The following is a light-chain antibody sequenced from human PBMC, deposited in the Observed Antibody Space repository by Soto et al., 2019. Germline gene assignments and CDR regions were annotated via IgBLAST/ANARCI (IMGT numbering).Light chain of an antibody. CDR3: AAWDDILNGYV. CDR1: SSNIESNT. V-gene: IGLV1-44*01. CDR2: SIY. Sequence: QSVLTQPPSASGTPGQRVTISCSGSSSNIESNTVTWYQQLPGTAPKLVIYSIYDRPSGVPDRFSGSTSGTSASLVIRGLQSEDEADYYCAAWDDILNGYVFGGGTKLTVL. J-gene: IGLJ1*01.